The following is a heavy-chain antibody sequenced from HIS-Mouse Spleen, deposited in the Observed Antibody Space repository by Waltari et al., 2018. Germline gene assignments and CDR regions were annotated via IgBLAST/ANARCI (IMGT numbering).Heavy chain of an antibody. CDR2: IDPGDSAT. Sequence: EVQLVQSGAEVKKPGESLKISCKGSGYSFTSYWIGWVRQMPGKGLEWMGIIDPGDSATSDSPSYQGKVTISADKSIRTAYLQWSSLKASDTAMYYCARLLYRSGLHQTGLFGYWGQGTLVTVSS. CDR3: ARLLYRSGLHQTGLFGY. J-gene: IGHJ4*02. V-gene: IGHV5-51*01. D-gene: IGHD3-16*01. CDR1: GYSFTSYW.